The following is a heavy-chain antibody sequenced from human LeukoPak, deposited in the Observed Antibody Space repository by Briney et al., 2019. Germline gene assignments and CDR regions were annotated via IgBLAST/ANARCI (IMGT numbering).Heavy chain of an antibody. CDR1: GYTFTSYG. CDR3: ATHLAWRDTATVLQSVYYYGMDV. CDR2: ISAYNGNT. V-gene: IGHV1-18*01. D-gene: IGHD5-18*01. J-gene: IGHJ6*02. Sequence: GASVKVSCKASGYTFTSYGISWVRQAPGQGLEWMGWISAYNGNTNYAQKFQGRVTITADESTSTAYMELSSLRSEDTAVYYCATHLAWRDTATVLQSVYYYGMDVWGQGTTVTVSS.